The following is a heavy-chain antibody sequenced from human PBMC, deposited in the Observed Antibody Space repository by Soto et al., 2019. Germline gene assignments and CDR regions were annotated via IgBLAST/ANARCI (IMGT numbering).Heavy chain of an antibody. CDR3: AREQTLYYDSSGYIYYYYYGMDV. CDR1: GFTFSSYG. D-gene: IGHD3-22*01. Sequence: ASGFTFSSYGMHWVRQAPGKGLEWVAVIWYDGSNKYYADSVKGRFTISRDNSKNTLYLQMNSLRAEDTAVYYCAREQTLYYDSSGYIYYYYYGMDVWGQGTTVTVSS. J-gene: IGHJ6*02. V-gene: IGHV3-33*01. CDR2: IWYDGSNK.